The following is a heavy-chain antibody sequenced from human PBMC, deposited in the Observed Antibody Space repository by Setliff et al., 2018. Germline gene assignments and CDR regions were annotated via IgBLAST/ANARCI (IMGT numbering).Heavy chain of an antibody. D-gene: IGHD3-10*01. J-gene: IGHJ5*02. CDR3: ARHPYYYGSGTYLDNNNRWFDP. Sequence: GESLKISCKGSGYSFSTCWIGWVRQMPGKGLEWMGIIYPGDSITRYSPSFQGRVTISVDKSINTAYLQWSSLRASDTAIYYCARHPYYYGSGTYLDNNNRWFDPWGQGTLVTAPQ. CDR2: IYPGDSIT. V-gene: IGHV5-51*01. CDR1: GYSFSTCW.